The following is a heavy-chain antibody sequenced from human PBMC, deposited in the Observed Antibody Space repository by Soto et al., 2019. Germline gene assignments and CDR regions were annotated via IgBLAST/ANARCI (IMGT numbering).Heavy chain of an antibody. J-gene: IGHJ3*02. CDR2: IKSKTDGGTT. Sequence: EVQLVESGGGLVKPGGSLRLSCAASGFTFSNAWMSWVRQAAGKGLEWVGRIKSKTDGGTTDYAGPVKGRFTISRDDSHITLYLQIHSLKTEDTAVYYCTTLVVIMGDAFDIWGQGTMVTVSS. V-gene: IGHV3-15*01. CDR3: TTLVVIMGDAFDI. CDR1: GFTFSNAW. D-gene: IGHD3-22*01.